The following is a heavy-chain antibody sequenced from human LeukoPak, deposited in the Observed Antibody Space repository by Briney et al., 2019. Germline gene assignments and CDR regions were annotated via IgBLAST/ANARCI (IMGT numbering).Heavy chain of an antibody. CDR3: AGVAASYYYYYMDV. D-gene: IGHD6-6*01. Sequence: ASVKVSCKASGGTFSSYAISWVRQAPGQGLEWMGGIIPIFGTANYAQKFQCRVTITTDESTSTAYMELSSLRSEDTAVYYCAGVAASYYYYYMDVWGKGTTVTVSS. J-gene: IGHJ6*03. V-gene: IGHV1-69*05. CDR1: GGTFSSYA. CDR2: IIPIFGTA.